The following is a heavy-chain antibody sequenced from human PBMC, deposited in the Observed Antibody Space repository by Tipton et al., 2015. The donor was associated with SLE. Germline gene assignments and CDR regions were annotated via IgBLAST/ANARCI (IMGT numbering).Heavy chain of an antibody. CDR3: ARDGGPAPESHHSYMVV. Sequence: TLSLTCTVSGGSIFSSYWSWIRQTPGKGLEWIGCIDFSGSTNYNPSLRSRVTMSVKSSNSQVSLKLSSVTAADTAVYYCARDGGPAPESHHSYMVVWGIGTTVTVSS. CDR2: IDFSGST. V-gene: IGHV4-59*01. D-gene: IGHD3-16*01. J-gene: IGHJ6*03. CDR1: GGSIFSSY.